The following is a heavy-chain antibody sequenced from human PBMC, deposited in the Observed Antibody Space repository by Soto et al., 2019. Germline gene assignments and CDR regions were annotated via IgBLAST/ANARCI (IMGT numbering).Heavy chain of an antibody. CDR2: SSGSGGST. D-gene: IGHD1-1*01. CDR1: GFTYRSYA. CDR3: AQDLRPGQPTDAKKYGVDV. V-gene: IGHV3-23*01. J-gene: IGHJ6*02. Sequence: VEFRRLAYGASGFTYRSYAMSWVRQAPGKGVEWASASSGSGGSTYYADSVKGRFTISRDNSKNTLYPQMNSLRAEEAAAYSCAQDLRPGQPTDAKKYGVDVWGQGT.